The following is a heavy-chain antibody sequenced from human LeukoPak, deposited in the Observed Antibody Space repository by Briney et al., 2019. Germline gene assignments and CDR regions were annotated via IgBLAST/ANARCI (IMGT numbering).Heavy chain of an antibody. D-gene: IGHD3-22*01. J-gene: IGHJ6*02. CDR2: VYSSGST. Sequence: KPSETLSLTCTVSGYSISSGYYWGWIRQPPGKGLEWIGYVYSSGSTNYNPSLKSRVTISVDTSKNQFSLKLSSVTAADTAVYYCARDRVGGDDSGYYYRTHGMDVWGQGTTVTVSS. V-gene: IGHV4-61*01. CDR3: ARDRVGGDDSGYYYRTHGMDV. CDR1: GYSISSGYY.